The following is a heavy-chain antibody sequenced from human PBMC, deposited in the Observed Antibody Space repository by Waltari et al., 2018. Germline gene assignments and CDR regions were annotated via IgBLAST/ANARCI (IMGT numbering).Heavy chain of an antibody. V-gene: IGHV4-38-2*01. CDR1: GYSISSGYS. J-gene: IGHJ4*02. CDR2: IYHSGST. Sequence: QVPLQEAGPGLVKPSETLYPTCAGPGYSISSGYSWGWIRQPPGKGLEWIGSIYHSGSTYYNPSLKSRVTISVDTSKNQFSLKLSSVTAADTAVYYCARRPNSGSWPFDYWGQGTLVTVSS. CDR3: ARRPNSGSWPFDY. D-gene: IGHD6-13*01.